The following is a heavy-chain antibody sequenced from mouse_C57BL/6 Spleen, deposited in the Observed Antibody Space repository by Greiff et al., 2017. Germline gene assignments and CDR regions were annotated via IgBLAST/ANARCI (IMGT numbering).Heavy chain of an antibody. Sequence: VQVVESGAELVRPGTSVKVSCKASGYAFTNYLIEWVKQRPGQGLEWIGVINPGSGGTNYNEKFKGKATLTADKSSSTAYMQLSSLTSEDSAVYFCARSFTTVVALDYWGQGTTLTVSS. D-gene: IGHD1-1*01. V-gene: IGHV1-54*01. J-gene: IGHJ2*01. CDR2: INPGSGGT. CDR3: ARSFTTVVALDY. CDR1: GYAFTNYL.